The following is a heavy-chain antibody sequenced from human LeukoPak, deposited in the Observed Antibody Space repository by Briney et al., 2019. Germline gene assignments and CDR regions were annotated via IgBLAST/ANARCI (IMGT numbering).Heavy chain of an antibody. CDR3: ARTNLGSGWRFDY. CDR2: ISSSSGHT. Sequence: GGSLRLSCAASGFTFDDYGMSWVRQAPGKGLEWVSYISSSSGHTNYADSVKGRFTISRDNAKNSLYLQMNSLRAEDTAVYYCARTNLGSGWRFDYWGQGTLVTVSS. V-gene: IGHV3-11*06. J-gene: IGHJ4*02. CDR1: GFTFDDYG. D-gene: IGHD6-19*01.